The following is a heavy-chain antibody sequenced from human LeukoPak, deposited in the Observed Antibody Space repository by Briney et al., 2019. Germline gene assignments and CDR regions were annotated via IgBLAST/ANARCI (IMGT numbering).Heavy chain of an antibody. Sequence: PSETLSLTCTVSGGSISSYYWSWIRQPAGKGLEWIGRIYTSGSTNYNPSLKSRVTMSVDTSKNQFSLKLSSVTAADTAVYYCARLGPIPGYSSSWSGLDYWGQGTLVTVSS. D-gene: IGHD6-13*01. V-gene: IGHV4-4*07. J-gene: IGHJ4*02. CDR3: ARLGPIPGYSSSWSGLDY. CDR2: IYTSGST. CDR1: GGSISSYY.